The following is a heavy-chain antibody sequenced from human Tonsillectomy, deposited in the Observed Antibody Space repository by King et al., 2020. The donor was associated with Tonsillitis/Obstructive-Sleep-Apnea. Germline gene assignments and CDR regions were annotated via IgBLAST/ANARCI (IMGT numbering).Heavy chain of an antibody. CDR2: IYYSGST. CDR3: ARDMVLEAGGDAFDI. CDR1: GDSISSYY. Sequence: VQLQESGPGLVKPSETLSLTCTVSGDSISSYYWSWIRQPQGKGLEWIGFIYYSGSTNYNPSLKSRVTISVDTSKNQFSLKLSSVTAADTAVYYCARDMVLEAGGDAFDIWGQGTKVTVPS. D-gene: IGHD2-8*01. J-gene: IGHJ3*02. V-gene: IGHV4-59*01.